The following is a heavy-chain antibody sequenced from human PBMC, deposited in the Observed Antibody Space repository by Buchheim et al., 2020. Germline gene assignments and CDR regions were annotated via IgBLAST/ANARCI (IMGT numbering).Heavy chain of an antibody. Sequence: QVQLQESGPGLVKPSETLSLTCTVPGGSISSYYWSWIRQPPGKGLEWIGYIYYSGSTNYNPSLKSRVTISVDTSKNQFSLKLSSVTAADTAVYYCARERGYSYGYLRYFDLWGRGTL. V-gene: IGHV4-59*01. CDR2: IYYSGST. J-gene: IGHJ2*01. D-gene: IGHD5-18*01. CDR3: ARERGYSYGYLRYFDL. CDR1: GGSISSYY.